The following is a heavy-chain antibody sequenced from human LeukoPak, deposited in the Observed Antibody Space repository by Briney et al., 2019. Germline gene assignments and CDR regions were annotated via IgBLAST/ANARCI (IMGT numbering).Heavy chain of an antibody. CDR3: ARDRAIFGVNRAGAAWFDP. CDR1: GYTFTGYY. V-gene: IGHV1-2*02. J-gene: IGHJ5*02. D-gene: IGHD3-3*01. Sequence: ASVKVSCKASGYTFTGYYMHWVRQAPGQGLEWMGWINPNSGGTNYAQKFRGRVTMTRDTSISTAYMELSRLRSDDTAVYYCARDRAIFGVNRAGAAWFDPWGQGTLVTVSS. CDR2: INPNSGGT.